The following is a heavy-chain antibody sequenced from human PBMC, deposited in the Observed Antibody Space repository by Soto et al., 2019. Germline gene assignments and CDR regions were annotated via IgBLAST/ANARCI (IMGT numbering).Heavy chain of an antibody. Sequence: QVQLVESGGGVVQPGRSLRLSCAASGFTFSSYAMHWVRQAPGKGLEWVAVISYDGSNKYYADSVKGRFTISRDNSKNTLYLQMNSLRAEDTAVYYCARDKSGYDYYGMDVWGQGTTVTVSS. V-gene: IGHV3-30-3*01. J-gene: IGHJ6*02. CDR2: ISYDGSNK. D-gene: IGHD1-26*01. CDR3: ARDKSGYDYYGMDV. CDR1: GFTFSSYA.